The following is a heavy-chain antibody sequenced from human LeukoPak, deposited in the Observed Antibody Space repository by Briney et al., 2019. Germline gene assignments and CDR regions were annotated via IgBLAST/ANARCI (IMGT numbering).Heavy chain of an antibody. Sequence: GGSVRLSCAASGITFSSYAMSWVRQAPGKGLEWVSAISGSGGSTYYTDSVKGRFTISRDNAKNSLFLQMNSLRADDTAVYYCAREYITSSGRASDIWGQGTMVTVSS. J-gene: IGHJ3*02. CDR1: GITFSSYA. CDR3: AREYITSSGRASDI. D-gene: IGHD6-6*01. V-gene: IGHV3-23*01. CDR2: ISGSGGST.